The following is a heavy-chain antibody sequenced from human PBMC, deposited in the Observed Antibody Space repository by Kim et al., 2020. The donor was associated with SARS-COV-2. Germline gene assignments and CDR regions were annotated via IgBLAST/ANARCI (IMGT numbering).Heavy chain of an antibody. D-gene: IGHD3-10*01. J-gene: IGHJ6*01. V-gene: IGHV4-39*01. CDR3: ARLEYYYGSGSRYYYYGMDV. CDR1: GGSISSSRYY. Sequence: SETLSLTCTVSGGSISSSRYYWGWIRQPPGKGLEWIGSIYFSGSTYYNPSLKSRVTISVDTSKNQFSLKLRSVTAADTAVYYCARLEYYYGSGSRYYYYGMDVWAQGSKVTVSA. CDR2: IYFSGST.